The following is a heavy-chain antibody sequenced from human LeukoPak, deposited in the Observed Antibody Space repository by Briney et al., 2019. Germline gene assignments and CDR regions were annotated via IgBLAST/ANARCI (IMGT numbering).Heavy chain of an antibody. CDR2: IYYTGKI. CDR3: VRRDTGWNYFDY. V-gene: IGHV4-59*08. Sequence: PSETLSLTCAVSGGSINSHYWGWVRQPPGNGLQWIGDIYYTGKINYNPSLKSRVTITLDTSKDHLSLNLTSVLAADTAIYYCVRRDTGWNYFDYWGQGILVTVSS. J-gene: IGHJ4*02. D-gene: IGHD6-19*01. CDR1: GGSINSHY.